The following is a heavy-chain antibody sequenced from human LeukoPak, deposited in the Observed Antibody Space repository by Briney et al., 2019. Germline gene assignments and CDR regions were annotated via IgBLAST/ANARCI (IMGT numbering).Heavy chain of an antibody. CDR2: IIPIFGTA. J-gene: IGHJ4*02. Sequence: SVKVSCKASGGTFSSYAISWVRQAPGQGLEWMGGIIPIFGTANYAQQFQGGVTITADESTSTAYMELSSLRSEDTAVYYCAREPRDYDSSGGYFFDYWGQGTLVTVSS. D-gene: IGHD3-22*01. V-gene: IGHV1-69*13. CDR1: GGTFSSYA. CDR3: AREPRDYDSSGGYFFDY.